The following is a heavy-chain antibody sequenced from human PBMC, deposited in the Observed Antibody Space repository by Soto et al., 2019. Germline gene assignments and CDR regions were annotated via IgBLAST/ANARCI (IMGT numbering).Heavy chain of an antibody. J-gene: IGHJ4*02. CDR3: ARTYYYGSGPWY. Sequence: QVQLVQSGAEVKKPGASVKVSCKASGYTFTSYGISWVRQAPGQGLEWMGWISAYNGNPNYAQKLQGRVTMTTDTSASTPCMEQRSLRSDDTVVYYCARTYYYGSGPWYWSQGTLVTVSS. V-gene: IGHV1-18*01. D-gene: IGHD3-10*01. CDR2: ISAYNGNP. CDR1: GYTFTSYG.